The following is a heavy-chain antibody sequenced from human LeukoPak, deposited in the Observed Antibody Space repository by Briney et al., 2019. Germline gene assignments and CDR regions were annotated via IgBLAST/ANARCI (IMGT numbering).Heavy chain of an antibody. CDR3: ARASVAGSGWPLTKN. D-gene: IGHD6-19*01. CDR2: INSDGSST. CDR1: ALTFSSYW. V-gene: IGHV3-74*01. J-gene: IGHJ4*02. Sequence: GGSLRLSCAPSALTFSSYWMHWVRQAPEKGLVWVSRINSDGSSTSYADSVKGRFTISRDNAKNTLYLQMKSLRAEDTAVYYCARASVAGSGWPLTKNWGQGTLVTV.